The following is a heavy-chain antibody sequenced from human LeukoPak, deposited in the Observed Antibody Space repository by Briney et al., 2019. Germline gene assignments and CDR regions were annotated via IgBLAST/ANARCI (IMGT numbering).Heavy chain of an antibody. J-gene: IGHJ4*02. CDR1: GFTFSSFA. V-gene: IGHV3-30*04. CDR2: ISYDGTKK. Sequence: GGSLRLSCAASGFTFSSFAMHWVRQAPAKGLEWEAVISYDGTKKYYADSVKGRFTISRDNSNNTLYLQMNSLRAEDTAVYYCARAYCSSTSCYAPDYWGQATLVTVSS. D-gene: IGHD2-2*01. CDR3: ARAYCSSTSCYAPDY.